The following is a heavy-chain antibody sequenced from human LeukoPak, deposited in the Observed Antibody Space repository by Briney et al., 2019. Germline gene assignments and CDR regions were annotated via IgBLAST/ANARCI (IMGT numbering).Heavy chain of an antibody. CDR2: ISSNGGST. CDR3: VKDGGYSGYETFGY. CDR1: GFTFSRCA. J-gene: IGHJ4*02. Sequence: GGSLRLSCSASGFTFSRCAMHWVRHAPGKGLEYVSAISSNGGSTYYADSVKGRFTISRDNSKNTLYLQMSSLRAEDTAVYYCVKDGGYSGYETFGYWGQGTLVTVSS. V-gene: IGHV3-64D*06. D-gene: IGHD5-12*01.